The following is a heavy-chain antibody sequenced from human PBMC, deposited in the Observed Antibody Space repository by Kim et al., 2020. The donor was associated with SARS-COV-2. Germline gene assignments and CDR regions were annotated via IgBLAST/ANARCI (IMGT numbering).Heavy chain of an antibody. J-gene: IGHJ6*02. Sequence: GGSLRLSCAASGFSVSNTAMNWVRQAPGKGLEWVAAISGHGRDTYYGDSVKGRLTISRDTSMNALYLQMNSLRPGDTAIYYCGKDIWDYSGMDAWGQGTT. CDR2: ISGHGRDT. CDR3: GKDIWDYSGMDA. CDR1: GFSVSNTA. V-gene: IGHV3-23*01. D-gene: IGHD3-16*01.